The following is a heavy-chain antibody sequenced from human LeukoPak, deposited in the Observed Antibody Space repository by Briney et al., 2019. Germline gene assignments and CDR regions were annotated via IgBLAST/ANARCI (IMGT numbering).Heavy chain of an antibody. V-gene: IGHV4-39*01. D-gene: IGHD5-12*01. CDR1: GGSITSDSYY. CDR2: IKYGGTT. Sequence: SETLSLTCTVSGGSITSDSYYWVWVRQPPGTGLEWTGSIKYGGTTFYSSSLQSRITLSMDASKNQFSLRLTSVTAAGTAVYYCARLGTYSGNLFDNWGQGTLVTVSS. J-gene: IGHJ4*02. CDR3: ARLGTYSGNLFDN.